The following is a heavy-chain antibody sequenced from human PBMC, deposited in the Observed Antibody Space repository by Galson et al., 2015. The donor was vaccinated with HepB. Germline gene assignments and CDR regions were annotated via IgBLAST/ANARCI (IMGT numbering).Heavy chain of an antibody. CDR2: IRSKAYGGTT. CDR3: TLSDSSGYYYSVGQFDY. J-gene: IGHJ4*02. V-gene: IGHV3-49*03. Sequence: SLRLSCAASGFTFGDYAMSWFRQAPGKGLEWVGFIRSKAYGGTTEYAESVKGRFTISRDDSKSIAYLQMNSLKTEDTAVYYCTLSDSSGYYYSVGQFDYWGQGTLVTVSS. D-gene: IGHD3-22*01. CDR1: GFTFGDYA.